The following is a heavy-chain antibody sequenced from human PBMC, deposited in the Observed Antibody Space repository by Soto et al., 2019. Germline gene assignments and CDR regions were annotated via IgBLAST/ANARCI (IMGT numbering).Heavy chain of an antibody. Sequence: QITLKESGPTLVKPTQTLTLTCTFSGFSLSTSGVGVGWIRQPPGKALEWLALIYWDGDERHSPSLKSRLTITKDTSKNQVVLTMTNMDPVDTATYYCAYRLGCSGGSCYSKNRPFDHWGQGTLVTVSS. D-gene: IGHD2-15*01. J-gene: IGHJ4*02. CDR3: AYRLGCSGGSCYSKNRPFDH. CDR2: IYWDGDE. V-gene: IGHV2-5*02. CDR1: GFSLSTSGVG.